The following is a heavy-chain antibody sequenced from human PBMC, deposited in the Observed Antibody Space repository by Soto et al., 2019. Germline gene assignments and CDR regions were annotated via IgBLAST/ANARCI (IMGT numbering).Heavy chain of an antibody. CDR1: GFPFRIYS. V-gene: IGHV3-64*04. D-gene: IGHD3-22*01. CDR2: ISTNGGST. Sequence: PGGCPRLSCSASGFPFRIYSFPLVPQSPGKGLEYVSSISTNGGSTDYADSVKGRFTISRDNAKNSLYLQMNSLRAEDMAVYYCARDWSSGYYDYWGQGTLVTVSS. J-gene: IGHJ4*02. CDR3: ARDWSSGYYDY.